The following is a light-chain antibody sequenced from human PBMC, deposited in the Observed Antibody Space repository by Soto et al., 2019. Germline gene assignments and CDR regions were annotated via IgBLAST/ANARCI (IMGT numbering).Light chain of an antibody. V-gene: IGKV3-11*01. CDR3: QQRSNWPLYT. CDR1: QSVRTS. J-gene: IGKJ2*01. Sequence: EVVLTQSPATLSLSPGERATLSCRASQSVRTSLAWYQQKPGQAPRLLIYDASNRATGIPARFSGSGSGTDFTLTISSLEPEDFAAYYCQQRSNWPLYTFGQGTKVDIK. CDR2: DAS.